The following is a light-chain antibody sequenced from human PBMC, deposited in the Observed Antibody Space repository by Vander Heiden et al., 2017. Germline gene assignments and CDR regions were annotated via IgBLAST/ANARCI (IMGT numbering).Light chain of an antibody. CDR1: VLARQN. J-gene: IGLJ2*01. Sequence: SSDPTHPPSVSVSPGRPATLTCSGDVLARQNAYWYQQKPGQAPLLFIYSDTKRPSGIPERFSGSISGTIVTLTISDVQAEDEADYYCQSADSSGTYSVVFGGGTQLTVL. CDR3: QSADSSGTYSVV. CDR2: SDT. V-gene: IGLV3-25*03.